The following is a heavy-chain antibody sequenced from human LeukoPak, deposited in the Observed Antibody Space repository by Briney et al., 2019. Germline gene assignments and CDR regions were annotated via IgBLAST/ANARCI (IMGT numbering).Heavy chain of an antibody. D-gene: IGHD2-15*01. V-gene: IGHV4-59*12. CDR1: GGSISSYY. CDR3: ARDTVVAATRGYFDY. Sequence: SETLSLTCTVSGGSISSYYWSWIRQPPGKGLEWIGYIYYSGSTNYNPSLKSRVTISVDKSKNQFSLKLSSVTAADTAVYYCARDTVVAATRGYFDYWGQGTLVTVSS. CDR2: IYYSGST. J-gene: IGHJ4*02.